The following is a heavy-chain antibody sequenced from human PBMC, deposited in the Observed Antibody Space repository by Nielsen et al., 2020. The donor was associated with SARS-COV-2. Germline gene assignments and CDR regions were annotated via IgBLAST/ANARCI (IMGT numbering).Heavy chain of an antibody. J-gene: IGHJ3*02. CDR3: AIIWSGYTDAFDI. CDR2: ISHGGIST. V-gene: IGHV3-30*03. Sequence: GGSLRLSCAASGFSFSSYGMHWVRRAPGKGLEWVALISHGGISTYYADSVKGRFTISRDNAKNSLYLQMNSLRAEDTAVYYCAIIWSGYTDAFDIWGQGTMVTVSS. CDR1: GFSFSSYG. D-gene: IGHD3-3*01.